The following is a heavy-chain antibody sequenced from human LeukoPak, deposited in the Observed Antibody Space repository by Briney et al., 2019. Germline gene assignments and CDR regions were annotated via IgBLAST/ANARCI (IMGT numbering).Heavy chain of an antibody. CDR2: IFYSGST. D-gene: IGHD1-1*01. V-gene: IGHV4-39*07. J-gene: IGHJ4*02. Sequence: SETLSLTCTVSGGSISTSNYYWGWIRQPPGKGLEWIGNIFYSGSTYYSPSLRSRVTISVDTSKNQFSLNLNSVTAADTAAYYCARQTLELRYFDYWGRGTLVTVSS. CDR1: GGSISTSNYY. CDR3: ARQTLELRYFDY.